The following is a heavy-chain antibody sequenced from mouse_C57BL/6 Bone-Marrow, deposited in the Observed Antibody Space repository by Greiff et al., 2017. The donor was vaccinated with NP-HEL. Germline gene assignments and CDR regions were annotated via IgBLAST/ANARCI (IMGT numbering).Heavy chain of an antibody. Sequence: QVQLQQSGAELARPGASVKMSCKASGYTFTSYSMHWVKQRPGQGLEWIGYINPSSGYTKYNQKFKDKATLTADKSSSTAYMQLSSLTSEDSAGYYGARGGTTVVALDYWGQGTTLTVSS. D-gene: IGHD1-1*01. CDR2: INPSSGYT. J-gene: IGHJ2*01. V-gene: IGHV1-4*01. CDR1: GYTFTSYS. CDR3: ARGGTTVVALDY.